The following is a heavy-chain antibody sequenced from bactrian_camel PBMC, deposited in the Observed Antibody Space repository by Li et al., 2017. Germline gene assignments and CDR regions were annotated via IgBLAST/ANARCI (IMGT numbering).Heavy chain of an antibody. Sequence: VDSGRGSVQAGGSLRLACPYSSNILGSASVGWFRQPPGKEREGVARIATGSGNTYYADSVKGRFTISQDNAKNTVYLQMNSLKPEDTAMYYCAARGPYCYTKLSVRDFTYWGQGTQVTVS. CDR3: AARGPYCYTKLSVRDFTY. D-gene: IGHD2*01. J-gene: IGHJ6*01. V-gene: IGHV3S54*01. CDR2: IATGSGNT. CDR1: SNILGSAS.